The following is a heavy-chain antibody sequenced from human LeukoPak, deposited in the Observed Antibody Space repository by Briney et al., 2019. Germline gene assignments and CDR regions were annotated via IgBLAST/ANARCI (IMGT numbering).Heavy chain of an antibody. CDR2: INPNDGDT. J-gene: IGHJ4*02. D-gene: IGHD2-2*01. Sequence: PWASVKVSCKASGYTFTDYYMHWVRQAPGQGFEWMGRINPNDGDTNYAHKFQGRVTMTRDTSISTAHMEVSRLRSDDTAVYYCARANFLYCSSSTCLFDYWGQGTLVTVSS. CDR3: ARANFLYCSSSTCLFDY. V-gene: IGHV1-2*07. CDR1: GYTFTDYY.